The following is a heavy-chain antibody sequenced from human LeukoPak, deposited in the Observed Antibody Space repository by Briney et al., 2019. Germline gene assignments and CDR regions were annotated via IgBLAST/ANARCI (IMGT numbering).Heavy chain of an antibody. D-gene: IGHD3-10*02. CDR1: GFTFSSYS. CDR3: AELGITMIGGV. CDR2: ISGSGGST. J-gene: IGHJ6*04. Sequence: PGGSLRLSCTASGFTFSSYSMNWVRQAPGKGLEWVSAISGSGGSTYYADSVKGRFTISRDNAKNSLYLQMNSLRAEDTAVYYCAELGITMIGGVWGKGTTVTISS. V-gene: IGHV3-23*01.